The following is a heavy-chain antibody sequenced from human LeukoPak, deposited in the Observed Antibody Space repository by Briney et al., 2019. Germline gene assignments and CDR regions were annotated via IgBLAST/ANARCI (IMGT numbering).Heavy chain of an antibody. CDR3: ATSGYAYDG. D-gene: IGHD5-12*01. J-gene: IGHJ4*02. CDR1: GFTFSSYS. V-gene: IGHV3-21*01. CDR2: ISSSSSYI. Sequence: GGSLRLACAASGFTFSSYSMNWVRQAPGKGLGWVSSISSSSSYIYYADSVKGRFTISRDNAKNSLYLQMNSLRAEDTAVYYCATSGYAYDGWGQGTLVTVSS.